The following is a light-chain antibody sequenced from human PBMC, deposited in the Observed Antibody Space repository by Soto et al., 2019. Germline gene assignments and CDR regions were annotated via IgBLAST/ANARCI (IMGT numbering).Light chain of an antibody. Sequence: DIQMTQPPSSLSASVGDRVTITCRASQSIRSLLAWYQQKPGKAPKVLIYDASSLGSGVPSRFSGSGSGTEFTLTISSLQPDDFATYFCQQYQTYSTFGQGTRREIK. CDR1: QSIRSL. CDR3: QQYQTYST. V-gene: IGKV1-5*01. J-gene: IGKJ5*01. CDR2: DAS.